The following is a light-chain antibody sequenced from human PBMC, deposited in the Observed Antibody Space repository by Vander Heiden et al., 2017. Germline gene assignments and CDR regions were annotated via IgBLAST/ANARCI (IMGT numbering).Light chain of an antibody. J-gene: IGLJ2*01. Sequence: QSALPPPASVPGSPGQPVTLSCPGTSSDVGGYNYVSWYQQHPGKAPKLMIYDVSNRPSGVSNRFSGSKSVNTASLTISGLQAEDEADYYCSSYTGTSTLVFGGGTKLTVL. CDR2: DVS. CDR3: SSYTGTSTLV. CDR1: SSDVGGYNY. V-gene: IGLV2-14*03.